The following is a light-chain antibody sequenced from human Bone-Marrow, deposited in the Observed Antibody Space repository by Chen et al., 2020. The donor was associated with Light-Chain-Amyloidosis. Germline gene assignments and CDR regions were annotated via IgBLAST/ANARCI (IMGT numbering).Light chain of an antibody. CDR3: QSTDSTATYGV. V-gene: IGLV3-25*03. Sequence: SYELTPPPSVSVSPGQTARLTCSGDALPKQYVYWFQQKPGQAPVLVMYKDNERPSGIPERFSGSSSGTTVTLTISRVQTEDEADYYCQSTDSTATYGVFGGGTQLTVL. J-gene: IGLJ3*02. CDR2: KDN. CDR1: ALPKQY.